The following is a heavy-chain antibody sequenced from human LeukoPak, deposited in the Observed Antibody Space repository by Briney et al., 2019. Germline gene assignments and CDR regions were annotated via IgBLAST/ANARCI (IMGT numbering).Heavy chain of an antibody. CDR1: GFSFSGYG. Sequence: GGSLRLSCVASGFSFSGYGMNWVRQAPGKGLEWVSFIGSSDNHIYNADLVKGRFTISRDNAKNSLYLQMDSLTAEDTGVYYCARHPAPGQSVFDYWGQGTLVTVSS. CDR2: IGSSDNHI. CDR3: ARHPAPGQSVFDY. D-gene: IGHD6-13*01. V-gene: IGHV3-21*01. J-gene: IGHJ4*02.